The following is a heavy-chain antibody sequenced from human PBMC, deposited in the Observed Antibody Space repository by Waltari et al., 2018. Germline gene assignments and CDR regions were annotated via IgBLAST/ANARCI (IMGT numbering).Heavy chain of an antibody. CDR3: ARHSGNYYDSSGYRYYFDY. D-gene: IGHD3-22*01. V-gene: IGHV4-38-2*01. J-gene: IGHJ4*02. Sequence: QVQLQESGPGLVKPSETLSLTCAVSGYSISSGYYWGWIRQPPGKGLEWIGSIYHSGSPSYNPSPKIRVTISVDTSKNHFSLKLSSVTAADTAVYYCARHSGNYYDSSGYRYYFDYWGQGTLVTVSS. CDR1: GYSISSGYY. CDR2: IYHSGSP.